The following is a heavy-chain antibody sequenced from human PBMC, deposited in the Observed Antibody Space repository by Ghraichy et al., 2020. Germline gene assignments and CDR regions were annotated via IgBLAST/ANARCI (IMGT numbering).Heavy chain of an antibody. D-gene: IGHD6-6*01. J-gene: IGHJ6*02. CDR3: AKEIKAYSSSSGGMDV. CDR1: GFTFDDYA. V-gene: IGHV3-9*01. Sequence: LSLTCAASGFTFDDYAMHWVRQAPGKGLEWVSGISWNSGSIGYADSVKGRFTISRDNAKNSLYLQMNSLRAEDTALYYCAKEIKAYSSSSGGMDVWGQGTTVTVSS. CDR2: ISWNSGSI.